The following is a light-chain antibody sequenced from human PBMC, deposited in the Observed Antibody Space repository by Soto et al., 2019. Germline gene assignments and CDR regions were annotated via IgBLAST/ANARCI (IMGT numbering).Light chain of an antibody. V-gene: IGLV2-8*01. CDR2: EVS. CDR3: SSYAGSNNV. Sequence: QPALTQPPSASGSPGQSVTISCTGTSSDVGGYNYVSWYQQYPGKAPKLMIYEVSKRPSWVPDRFSGSKSGNTASLTVSGLQAEDEADYYCSSYAGSNNVFGGGTKLTVL. CDR1: SSDVGGYNY. J-gene: IGLJ2*01.